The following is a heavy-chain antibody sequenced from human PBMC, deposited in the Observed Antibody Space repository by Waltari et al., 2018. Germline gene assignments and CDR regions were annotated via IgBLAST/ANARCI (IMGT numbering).Heavy chain of an antibody. J-gene: IGHJ4*02. CDR2: ISYDGSNK. D-gene: IGHD5-12*01. Sequence: QVQLVESGGGGVQPGRSLRLSCAASGFTFSSYAMHWVRQAPGKGLEWVAVISYDGSNKYYADSVKGRFTISRDNSKNTLYLQMNSLRAEDTAVYYCASYDSFDYWGQGTLVTVSS. CDR1: GFTFSSYA. V-gene: IGHV3-30-3*01. CDR3: ASYDSFDY.